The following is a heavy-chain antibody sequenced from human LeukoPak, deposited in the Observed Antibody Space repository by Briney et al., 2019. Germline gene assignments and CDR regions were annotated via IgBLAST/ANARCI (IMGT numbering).Heavy chain of an antibody. V-gene: IGHV4-59*01. CDR1: GGSLSSYY. CDR3: ARSGYYYYYYGMDV. J-gene: IGHJ6*02. D-gene: IGHD3-3*01. CDR2: IYYSGSN. Sequence: SETLSLTCSVSGGSLSSYYWSWIRQPPGQGLGWIGYIYYSGSNYYNPSLKRRVTISVDTSKYQFSLKLSSVTAADTAVYYCARSGYYYYYYGMDVWGQGTTVTVS.